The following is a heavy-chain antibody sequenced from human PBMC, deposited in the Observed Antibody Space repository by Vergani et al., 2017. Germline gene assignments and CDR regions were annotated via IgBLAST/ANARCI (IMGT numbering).Heavy chain of an antibody. CDR2: IYYSGRT. V-gene: IGHV4-39*01. D-gene: IGHD5-18*01. Sequence: QLQLQESGPGLVKPSETLSLTCTVSGGSISSSSYYWGWIRQPPGKGLEWIGSIYYSGRTYYNPSLKSRVTISVDTSKNQFSLKLSSVTAADTAVYYCASIPRGYSYGLDAFDIWGQGTMVTVSS. CDR3: ASIPRGYSYGLDAFDI. CDR1: GGSISSSSYY. J-gene: IGHJ3*02.